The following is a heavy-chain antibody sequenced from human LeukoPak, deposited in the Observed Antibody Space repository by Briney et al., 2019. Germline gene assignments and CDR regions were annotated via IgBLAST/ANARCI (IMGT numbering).Heavy chain of an antibody. CDR3: AKDSDYYHSSGYYCAYFQH. CDR2: ISSTSSTI. Sequence: PGGSLRLSCAVSGFTFSTYSMNWVRQAPGKGLEWVSYISSTSSTIYYADSVKGRFTISRDNAKNSLYLQMNSLRDEDTAVYYCAKDSDYYHSSGYYCAYFQHWGQGTLVTVFS. CDR1: GFTFSTYS. J-gene: IGHJ1*01. V-gene: IGHV3-48*02. D-gene: IGHD3-22*01.